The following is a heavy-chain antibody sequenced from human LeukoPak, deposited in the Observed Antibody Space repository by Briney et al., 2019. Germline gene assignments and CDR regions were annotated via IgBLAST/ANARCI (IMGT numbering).Heavy chain of an antibody. V-gene: IGHV3-23*01. J-gene: IGHJ6*03. CDR3: ATTRSSALYYDFWSGYSAYYMDV. Sequence: GGSLRLSCAASGFTFSSYAMSWVRQAPGKGLEWVSAISGSGGSAYYADSVKGRFTISRDNSKNTLYLQMNSLRAEDTAVYYCATTRSSALYYDFWSGYSAYYMDVWGKGTTVTVSS. D-gene: IGHD3-3*01. CDR1: GFTFSSYA. CDR2: ISGSGGSA.